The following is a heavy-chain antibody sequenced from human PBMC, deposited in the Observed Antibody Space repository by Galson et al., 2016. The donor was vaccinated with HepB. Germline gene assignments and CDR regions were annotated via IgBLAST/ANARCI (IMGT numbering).Heavy chain of an antibody. CDR3: VKARTGSSFDY. D-gene: IGHD1-1*01. J-gene: IGHJ4*02. V-gene: IGHV4-59*02. Sequence: SETLSPTCSVSGASVRGYYWGWIRHHPGKGMESVGHIYSTGDTTYHPTLKSQAAISLAGSKQQFSRRLKAVTAADTAEYSFVKARTGSSFDYWGRGALVTVSS. CDR2: IYSTGDT. CDR1: GASVRGYY.